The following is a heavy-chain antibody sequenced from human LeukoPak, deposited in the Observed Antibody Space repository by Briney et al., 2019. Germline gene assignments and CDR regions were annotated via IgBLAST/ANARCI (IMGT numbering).Heavy chain of an antibody. D-gene: IGHD2-21*02. CDR2: ISSSGSTI. CDR3: ASVLEDCGGDCFDY. V-gene: IGHV3-11*04. Sequence: GGSLRLSCAASGFTFSDYYMSWIRQAPGKGLEWVSYISSSGSTIYYADSVKGRFTISRDNAKNSQYLQMNSLRAEDTAVYYCASVLEDCGGDCFDYWGQGTLVTVSS. J-gene: IGHJ4*02. CDR1: GFTFSDYY.